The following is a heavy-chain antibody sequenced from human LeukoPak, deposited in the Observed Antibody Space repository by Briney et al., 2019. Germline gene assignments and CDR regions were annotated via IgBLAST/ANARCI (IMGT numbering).Heavy chain of an antibody. CDR2: IYHSGST. CDR3: ARGAPWGMVEVIGWFDP. Sequence: PSETLSLTCTVSGYSISSGYYWGWIRQPPGKGLEWIGSIYHSGSTYYNPSLKSRVTISVDTSKNQFSLKLSSVTAADTAVYYCARGAPWGMVEVIGWFDPWGQGTLVTVSS. J-gene: IGHJ5*02. CDR1: GYSISSGYY. V-gene: IGHV4-38-2*02. D-gene: IGHD3-10*01.